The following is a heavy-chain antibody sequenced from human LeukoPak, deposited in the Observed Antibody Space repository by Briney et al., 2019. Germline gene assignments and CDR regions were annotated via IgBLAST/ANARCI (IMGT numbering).Heavy chain of an antibody. CDR3: ARAPRGVATIDHFDY. Sequence: SETLSLTCTVSGYFISSGYYWGWIRQPPGKGLEWIGSIYHSGSTYYNPSLKSRVTISVDTSKNQCSLKLSSVTAADTAVYYCARAPRGVATIDHFDYWGQGTLVTVSS. CDR2: IYHSGST. J-gene: IGHJ4*02. V-gene: IGHV4-38-2*02. D-gene: IGHD5-12*01. CDR1: GYFISSGYY.